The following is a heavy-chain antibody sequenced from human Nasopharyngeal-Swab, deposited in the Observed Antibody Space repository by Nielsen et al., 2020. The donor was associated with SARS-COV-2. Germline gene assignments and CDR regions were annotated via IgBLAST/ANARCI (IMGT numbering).Heavy chain of an antibody. CDR2: IIPIFGTA. CDR3: ASGGLVRNCYYYYMDV. J-gene: IGHJ6*03. Sequence: SVKVSCKASGGTFSSYAISWVRQAPGQGLEWMGGIIPIFGTANYAQKFQGRVTITADESTSTAYMELSSLRSEDTAVYYCASGGLVRNCYYYYMDVWGKGTTVTVSS. V-gene: IGHV1-69*13. CDR1: GGTFSSYA. D-gene: IGHD6-6*01.